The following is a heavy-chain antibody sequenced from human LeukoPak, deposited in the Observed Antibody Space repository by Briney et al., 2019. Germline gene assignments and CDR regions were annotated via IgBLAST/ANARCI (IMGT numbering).Heavy chain of an antibody. J-gene: IGHJ5*02. D-gene: IGHD3-22*01. Sequence: SGPTLVNPTQTLTLTCTFSGFSFSTSGVGVGWIRQPPGKALEWLALIYWNDEKRYSPSLKSRLTITKDTSKNQVVLTMTNMDPVDTATYHCAHRHVGYSNSYWFDPWGQGTLVTVSS. CDR2: IYWNDEK. CDR3: AHRHVGYSNSYWFDP. V-gene: IGHV2-5*01. CDR1: GFSFSTSGVG.